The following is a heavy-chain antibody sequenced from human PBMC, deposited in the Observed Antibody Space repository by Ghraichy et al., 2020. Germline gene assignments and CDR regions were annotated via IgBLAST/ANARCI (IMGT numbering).Heavy chain of an antibody. CDR3: AGFSVTIFGVVSYYYYMDV. D-gene: IGHD3-3*01. V-gene: IGHV4-59*01. CDR1: GGSISSYY. Sequence: SETLSLTCTVSGGSISSYYWSWIRQPPGKGLEWIGYIYYSGSTNYNPSLKSRVTISVDTSKNQFSLKLSSVTAADTAVYYCAGFSVTIFGVVSYYYYMDVWGKGTTVTVSS. CDR2: IYYSGST. J-gene: IGHJ6*03.